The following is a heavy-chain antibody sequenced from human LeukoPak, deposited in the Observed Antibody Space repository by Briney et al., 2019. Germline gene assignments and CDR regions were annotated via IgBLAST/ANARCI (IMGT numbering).Heavy chain of an antibody. CDR1: GGSISTANYY. CDR2: IYYSGST. D-gene: IGHD6-13*01. V-gene: IGHV4-39*07. Sequence: SETLSLTCTVSGGSISTANYYWGWIRQPPGKGLVWIGSIYYSGSTYYNPSLKSRVTISVDTSKNQFSLKLSSVTAADTAVYYCARGETVIAAAFYLSEWGQGTLVTVSS. J-gene: IGHJ4*02. CDR3: ARGETVIAAAFYLSE.